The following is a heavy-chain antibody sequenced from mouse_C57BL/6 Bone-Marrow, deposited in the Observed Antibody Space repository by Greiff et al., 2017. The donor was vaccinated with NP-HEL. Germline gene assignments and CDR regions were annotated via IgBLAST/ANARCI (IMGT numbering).Heavy chain of an antibody. CDR2: IHPNSGST. CDR3: ARGGGYPYWYFDV. V-gene: IGHV1-64*01. J-gene: IGHJ1*03. Sequence: VQLQQPGAELVKPGASVKLSCKASGYTFTSYWMHWVKQRPGQGLEWIGMIHPNSGSTNYNEKFKSKATLTVDKSSSTAYMQLSSLTSEDSAVYYCARGGGYPYWYFDVWGTGTTVTVSS. CDR1: GYTFTSYW. D-gene: IGHD2-2*01.